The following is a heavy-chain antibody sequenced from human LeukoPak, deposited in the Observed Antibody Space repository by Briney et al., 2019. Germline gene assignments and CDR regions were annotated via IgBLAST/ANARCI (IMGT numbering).Heavy chain of an antibody. V-gene: IGHV5-51*01. CDR3: ARRLPKAPYGMDV. J-gene: IGHJ6*02. CDR2: IYPGDSDT. CDR1: GYSFSSNW. Sequence: GESLKISCKGSGYSFSSNWIGWVRQVPGKGLEWMGIIYPGDSDTRYSPSFQGQVTISADKSISTAYLQWSSLKASDTAMYYCARRLPKAPYGMDVWGQGTTVTVSS.